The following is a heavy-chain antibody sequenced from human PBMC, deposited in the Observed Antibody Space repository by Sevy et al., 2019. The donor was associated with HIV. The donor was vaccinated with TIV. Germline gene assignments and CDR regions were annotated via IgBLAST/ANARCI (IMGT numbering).Heavy chain of an antibody. J-gene: IGHJ6*02. CDR3: ATRTLSSSFYYYYGMDV. Sequence: GGSLRLSCAASGFTFSSYTMSWVRQAPGKGLEWAQVFGGSGRYTHDADSVKGRFTLSRDNSKNTLYLQMNSLRAEDTAVYYCATRTLSSSFYYYYGMDVWGQGTTVTVSS. D-gene: IGHD6-13*01. V-gene: IGHV3-23*01. CDR1: GFTFSSYT. CDR2: FGGSGRYT.